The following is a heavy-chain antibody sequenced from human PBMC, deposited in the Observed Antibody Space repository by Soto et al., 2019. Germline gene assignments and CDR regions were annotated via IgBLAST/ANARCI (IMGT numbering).Heavy chain of an antibody. D-gene: IGHD3-10*01. J-gene: IGHJ4*02. CDR3: ASASGATVY. CDR2: IWYDGSNK. V-gene: IGHV3-33*01. CDR1: GFNFSNYG. Sequence: QVQLVESGGGVVHPGRSLRLSCAASGFNFSNYGMQWVRQAPGKGLEWGAHIWYDGSNKYYADSVKGRFTISRDNSKNTLYLQMDSLRCDDTAVYYCASASGATVYWGQATLVTV.